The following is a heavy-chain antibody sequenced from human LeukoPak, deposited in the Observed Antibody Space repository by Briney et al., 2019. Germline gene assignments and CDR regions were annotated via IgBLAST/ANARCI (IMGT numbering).Heavy chain of an antibody. V-gene: IGHV3-48*01. Sequence: GGSLRLSCAASGFTFSSYSMNWVRQAPGKGLEWVSYISSGSSTIYYADSVKGRFTISRDNSKNTLYLQMNSLRAEDTAVYYCAKVPQTTTVTHFDYWGQGTLVTVSS. CDR1: GFTFSSYS. J-gene: IGHJ4*02. D-gene: IGHD4-11*01. CDR3: AKVPQTTTVTHFDY. CDR2: ISSGSSTI.